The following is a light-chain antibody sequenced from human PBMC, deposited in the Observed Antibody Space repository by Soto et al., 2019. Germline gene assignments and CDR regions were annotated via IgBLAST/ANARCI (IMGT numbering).Light chain of an antibody. V-gene: IGKV3-20*01. CDR3: HQYGSSFWT. CDR1: QSVSSN. CDR2: GAS. J-gene: IGKJ1*01. Sequence: MVLTQSPGTLSLSPGERATLCFRASQSVSSNLAWYQQKPGQAPRLLIYGASRRPTVIPDRFSGSGSGTDFTLTISRLEPEDFAVYYCHQYGSSFWTFGQGTKVDIK.